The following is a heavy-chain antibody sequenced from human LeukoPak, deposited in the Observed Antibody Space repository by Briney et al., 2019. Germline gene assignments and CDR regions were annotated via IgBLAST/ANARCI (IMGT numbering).Heavy chain of an antibody. CDR2: LDYTRST. V-gene: IGHV4-39*02. J-gene: IGHJ5*02. CDR3: ARDVSPRAALNWFDP. CDR1: GGSISSSSYY. Sequence: SETLSLTCTVSGGSISSSSYYWGWIRQPPGKGLEWFGRLDYTRSTYYTPSLKSRLTISVATSTTRFSLKLSSVTAADTAVYYCARDVSPRAALNWFDPWGQGTLVTVSS. D-gene: IGHD6-6*01.